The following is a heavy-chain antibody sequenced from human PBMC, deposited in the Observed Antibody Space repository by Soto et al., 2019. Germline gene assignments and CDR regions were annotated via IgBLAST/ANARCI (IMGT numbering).Heavy chain of an antibody. V-gene: IGHV1-18*04. CDR1: GYTFSNYD. CDR3: ARPQDYSGYFDY. D-gene: IGHD1-26*01. J-gene: IGHJ4*02. CDR2: NSTYNGNT. Sequence: QVQLMQSGPEVKKPGASVKVSCKASGYTFSNYDITWVRQAPGQGLEWMGWNSTYNGNTDYAQKLQGRVTMTTDTATSTAYMELRSLRSDDTAVYYCARPQDYSGYFDYWGQGTLVTVSS.